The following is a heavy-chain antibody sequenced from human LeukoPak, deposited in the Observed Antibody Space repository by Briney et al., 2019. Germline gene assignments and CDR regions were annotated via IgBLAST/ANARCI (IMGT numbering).Heavy chain of an antibody. CDR3: ARADETAPAEDFQH. V-gene: IGHV3-53*01. J-gene: IGHJ1*01. D-gene: IGHD2-21*02. Sequence: GGSLRLSCAASGFSVSSNYMSWVRQAPGKGLEWVSVIYSGGSTYYADSVKGRFTISRDNSKNTLYLQMKSLRAEDTAVYYCARADETAPAEDFQHWGQGTLVTVSS. CDR1: GFSVSSNY. CDR2: IYSGGST.